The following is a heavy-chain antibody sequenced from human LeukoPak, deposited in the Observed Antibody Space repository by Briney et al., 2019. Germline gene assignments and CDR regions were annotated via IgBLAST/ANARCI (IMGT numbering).Heavy chain of an antibody. CDR2: ISYDGSNK. CDR1: GFTFSSYA. Sequence: GRSLRLSCAASGFTFSSYAMHWVRQAPGKGLAWVAVISYDGSNKYYADSVKGRFTISRDNSKNTLYLQMNSLRAEDTAVYYCARDCGGDCYLRYYYYGMDVWGQGTTVTVSS. D-gene: IGHD2-21*02. V-gene: IGHV3-30-3*01. CDR3: ARDCGGDCYLRYYYYGMDV. J-gene: IGHJ6*02.